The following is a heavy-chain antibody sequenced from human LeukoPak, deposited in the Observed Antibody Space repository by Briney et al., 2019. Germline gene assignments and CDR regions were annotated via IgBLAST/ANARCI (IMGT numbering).Heavy chain of an antibody. CDR2: ISASGGST. D-gene: IGHD3-3*01. V-gene: IGHV3-23*01. CDR1: GFTFNYYA. J-gene: IGHJ4*02. Sequence: GGSLRLSCAASGFTFNYYAMAWVRQGPGKGLEWVSGISASGGSTYHADSVKGQFTVSRDNSKNTLYLQMNSLRAEDTAVYYCVKGRYYDFWSGYSLFDYWGQGTLVTVSS. CDR3: VKGRYYDFWSGYSLFDY.